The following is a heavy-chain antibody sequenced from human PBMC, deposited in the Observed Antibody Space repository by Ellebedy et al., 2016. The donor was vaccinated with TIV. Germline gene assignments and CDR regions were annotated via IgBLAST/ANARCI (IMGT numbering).Heavy chain of an antibody. Sequence: GESLKISCAASGFTFSDNYMSWIRQAPGKGLELISFISRSSSYTMYADSVKGRFTISRDDAKNSLSLQMNSLRVEDTAVYYCTRDWAPGLVLLWYIWGQGTMVTVSS. CDR3: TRDWAPGLVLLWYI. CDR1: GFTFSDNY. CDR2: ISRSSSYT. D-gene: IGHD3-10*01. V-gene: IGHV3-11*06. J-gene: IGHJ3*02.